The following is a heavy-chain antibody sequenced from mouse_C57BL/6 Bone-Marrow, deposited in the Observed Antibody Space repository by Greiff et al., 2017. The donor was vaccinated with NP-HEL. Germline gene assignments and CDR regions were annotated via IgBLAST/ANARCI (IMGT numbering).Heavy chain of an antibody. CDR3: TTWNYYGSSPPGFAY. D-gene: IGHD1-1*01. V-gene: IGHV14-4*01. J-gene: IGHJ3*01. CDR2: IDPENGDT. Sequence: VQLQQSGAELVRPGASVKLSCTASGFNIKDDYMHWVKQRPEQGLEWIGWIDPENGDTEYASKFQGKATITADTSSNTAYLQLSSLTSEDTAVYYCTTWNYYGSSPPGFAYWGQGTLVTVSA. CDR1: GFNIKDDY.